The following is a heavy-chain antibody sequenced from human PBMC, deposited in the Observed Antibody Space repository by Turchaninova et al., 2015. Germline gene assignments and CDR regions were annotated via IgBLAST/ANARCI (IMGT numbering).Heavy chain of an antibody. Sequence: EVQLVGSGGGLIQPGGSLGLSCAASGFTISSNYRGWVRQAPGKGLEWVSVIYSGGSTYYADSVKGRFTISRDNSKNTLYLQMNSLRAEDTAVYYCARDGRYSSYGMDVWGQGTTVTVSS. V-gene: IGHV3-53*01. CDR3: ARDGRYSSYGMDV. D-gene: IGHD5-18*01. CDR2: IYSGGST. J-gene: IGHJ6*02. CDR1: GFTISSNY.